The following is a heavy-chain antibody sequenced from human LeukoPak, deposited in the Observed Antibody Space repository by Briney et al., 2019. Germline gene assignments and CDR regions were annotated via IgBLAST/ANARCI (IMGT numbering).Heavy chain of an antibody. J-gene: IGHJ3*02. Sequence: SETLSLTCTVSGGSISSSSYYWGWIRQPPGKGLEWIGRIYYSGSTNYNPSLKSRVTISVDTSKNQFSLKLSSVTAADTAVYYCARVKGMVRGRPGAFDIWGQGTMVTVSS. V-gene: IGHV4-39*07. CDR3: ARVKGMVRGRPGAFDI. CDR2: IYYSGST. D-gene: IGHD3-10*01. CDR1: GGSISSSSYY.